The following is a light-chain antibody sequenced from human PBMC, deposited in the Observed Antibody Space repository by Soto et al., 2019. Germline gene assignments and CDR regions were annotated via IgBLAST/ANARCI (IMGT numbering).Light chain of an antibody. V-gene: IGKV1-5*01. J-gene: IGKJ4*01. CDR1: QSISSW. CDR2: DAS. CDR3: QQYNSYSALT. Sequence: DIQMTQSPSTLSASVGDRVTITCRASQSISSWLAWYQQKPGKAPKLLIYDASSLESGVPSRFSGSGSETEFTLTISSLQPDDFATNYCQQYNSYSALTFGGGTKVEIK.